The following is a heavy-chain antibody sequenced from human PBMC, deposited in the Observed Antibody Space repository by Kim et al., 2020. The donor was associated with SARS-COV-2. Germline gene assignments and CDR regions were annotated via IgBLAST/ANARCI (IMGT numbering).Heavy chain of an antibody. D-gene: IGHD3-9*01. Sequence: GGSLRLSCAASGFTFSSYSMNWVRQAPGKGLEWVSSISSSSSYIYYADSVKGRFTISRDNAKNSLYLQMNSLRAEDTAVYYCARDRVRLRYFDWLEDYWGQGTLVTVSS. V-gene: IGHV3-21*01. CDR3: ARDRVRLRYFDWLEDY. J-gene: IGHJ4*02. CDR1: GFTFSSYS. CDR2: ISSSSSYI.